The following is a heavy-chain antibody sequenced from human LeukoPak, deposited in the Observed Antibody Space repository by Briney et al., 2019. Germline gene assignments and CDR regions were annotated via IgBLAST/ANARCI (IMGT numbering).Heavy chain of an antibody. CDR1: GFTLCRNY. Sequence: PGGSLRLSCAASGFTLCRNYMSWVREAPGKGLEWVLVFYCGGNKFYPDPVKGQFTISRDNSKNTLYLQMNSLRDWDTAVYYCSRGPQLPMDVWGKGTTVTVSS. J-gene: IGHJ6*03. CDR3: SRGPQLPMDV. CDR2: FYCGGNK. V-gene: IGHV3-53*01. D-gene: IGHD4-23*01.